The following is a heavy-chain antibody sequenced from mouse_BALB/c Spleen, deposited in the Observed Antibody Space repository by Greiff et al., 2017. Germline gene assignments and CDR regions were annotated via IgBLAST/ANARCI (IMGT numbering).Heavy chain of an antibody. D-gene: IGHD2-1*01. CDR3: ARCNYVSYWYFDV. CDR1: GFTFSSFG. J-gene: IGHJ1*01. V-gene: IGHV5-17*02. CDR2: ISSGSSTI. Sequence: EVHLVESGGGLVQPGGSRKLSCAASGFTFSSFGMHWVRQAPEKGLEWVAYISSGSSTIYYADTVKGRFTISRDNPKNTLFLQMTSLRSEDTAMYYCARCNYVSYWYFDVWGAGTTVTVSS.